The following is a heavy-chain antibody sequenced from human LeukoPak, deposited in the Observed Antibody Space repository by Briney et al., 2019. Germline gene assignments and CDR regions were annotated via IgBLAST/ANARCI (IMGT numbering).Heavy chain of an antibody. Sequence: ASVKVSCKASGYTFTGYYMHWVRQAPGQGLEWMGWINPNSGGTNYAQKFQGRVTMTRDTSISTAYMVLSRLRSDDTAVYYCAREYGSGSYGDYWGQGTLVTVSS. CDR1: GYTFTGYY. CDR2: INPNSGGT. CDR3: AREYGSGSYGDY. J-gene: IGHJ4*02. V-gene: IGHV1-2*02. D-gene: IGHD3-10*01.